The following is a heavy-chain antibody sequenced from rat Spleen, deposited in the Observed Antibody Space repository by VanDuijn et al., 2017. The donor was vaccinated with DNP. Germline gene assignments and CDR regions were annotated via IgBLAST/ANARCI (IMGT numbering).Heavy chain of an antibody. CDR1: GYSITNNY. CDR2: ISYSGST. D-gene: IGHD1-4*01. CDR3: ARTSGFDY. Sequence: EVQLQESGPGLVKPSQSLSLTCSVTGYSITNNYWAWIRKFPGNRMEWMGYISYSGSTGYNPSLKSRISITRDTSKNQYFLQVDSVTAEDTATYYCARTSGFDYWGQGVMVTVSS. J-gene: IGHJ2*01. V-gene: IGHV3-1*01.